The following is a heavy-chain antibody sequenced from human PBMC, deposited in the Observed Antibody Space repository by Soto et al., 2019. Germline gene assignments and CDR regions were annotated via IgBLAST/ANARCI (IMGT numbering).Heavy chain of an antibody. CDR2: ISYDGSNK. CDR3: AKGESKGVTRYYYYGMAV. CDR1: GFTFSSYG. J-gene: IGHJ6*02. V-gene: IGHV3-30*18. Sequence: GGSLRLSCAASGFTFSSYGMHWVRQAPGKGLEWVAVISYDGSNKYYADSVEGRFTISRDNSKNTLYLQMNSLRAEDTAVYYCAKGESKGVTRYYYYGMAVWGQGTTVTV. D-gene: IGHD4-4*01.